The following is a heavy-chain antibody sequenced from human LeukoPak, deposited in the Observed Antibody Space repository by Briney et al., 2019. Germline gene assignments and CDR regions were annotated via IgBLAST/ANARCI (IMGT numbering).Heavy chain of an antibody. D-gene: IGHD2-2*01. V-gene: IGHV4-61*02. CDR2: IYTSGST. J-gene: IGHJ6*04. Sequence: SETLSLTCTVSGGSISSGSYYWSWIRQPAGKGLEWIGRIYTSGSTNYNPSFKSRVTISVDTSKNQFSLKLSSVTAADPAVYYCARLEVPAATPRRDVWGKGTTVTVSS. CDR1: GGSISSGSYY. CDR3: ARLEVPAATPRRDV.